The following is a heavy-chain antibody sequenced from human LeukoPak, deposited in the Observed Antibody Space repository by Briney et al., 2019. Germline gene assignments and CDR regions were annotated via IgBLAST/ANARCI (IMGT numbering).Heavy chain of an antibody. CDR1: GYTLTELS. CDR2: FDPEDGET. CDR3: ATSRLFCSGGSCYRPPYYYYYMDV. D-gene: IGHD2-15*01. Sequence: GASVKVSCKVSGYTLTELSMHWVRQAPGKGLEWMGGFDPEDGETIYAQKFQGRVTMTEDTSTDTAYMELSSLLSEDTAVYFCATSRLFCSGGSCYRPPYYYYYMDVWGEGTTVTVSS. V-gene: IGHV1-24*01. J-gene: IGHJ6*03.